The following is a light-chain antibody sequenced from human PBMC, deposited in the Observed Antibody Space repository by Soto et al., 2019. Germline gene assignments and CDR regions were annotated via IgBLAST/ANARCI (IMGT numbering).Light chain of an antibody. CDR3: CSYAGSFTWL. CDR2: EVS. J-gene: IGLJ3*02. Sequence: QSVLTQPRSVSGSPGQSVTLSCTGTSSDVGNYNYVSWYQQYPGKAPKLMIYEVSKRPSGVPDRFSGSKSGNTASLTISGLQTEDEADYYCCSYAGSFTWLFGGGTKLTVL. CDR1: SSDVGNYNY. V-gene: IGLV2-11*01.